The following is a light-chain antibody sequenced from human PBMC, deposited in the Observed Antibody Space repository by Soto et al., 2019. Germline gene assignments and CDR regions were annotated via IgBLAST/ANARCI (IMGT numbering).Light chain of an antibody. CDR3: QQYVSSSRT. V-gene: IGKV3-20*01. Sequence: EIVLTQSPGTLSLSPGERATLSCRASQSVSSYLAWYQQKPGQAPRLLIYGASSRATGIPDRFSGSGSGTDVTLTISRLEPEDVAVYYCQQYVSSSRTFGQGTKVEIK. J-gene: IGKJ1*01. CDR2: GAS. CDR1: QSVSSY.